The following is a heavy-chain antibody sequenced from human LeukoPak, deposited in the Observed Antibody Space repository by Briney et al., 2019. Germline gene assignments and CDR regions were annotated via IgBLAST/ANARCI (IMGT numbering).Heavy chain of an antibody. CDR2: IYYSGST. V-gene: IGHV4-39*01. J-gene: IGHJ4*02. CDR1: GGSISSSSYY. CDR3: ALRNEGAFDY. Sequence: SETLSLTCTVSGGSISSSSYYWGWIRQPPGKGLEWIGSIYYSGSTYYNPSLKSRVTISVDTSKNQFSLKLSSVTAADTAVYYCALRNEGAFDYWGQGTLVTVSS.